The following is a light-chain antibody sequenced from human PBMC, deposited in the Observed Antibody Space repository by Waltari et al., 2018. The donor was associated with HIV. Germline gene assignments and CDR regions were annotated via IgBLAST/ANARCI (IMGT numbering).Light chain of an antibody. Sequence: DIQLTQSPSSLSAPIGDSVAITCRASQSITEDLNWYQQRPGKAPKLLVYSATRVQSGVPSRFSGSGSQTDFTLTIDSLQPEDVATYFCQQSYSTLFTFGPGTKVELK. CDR3: QQSYSTLFT. CDR1: QSITED. J-gene: IGKJ3*01. V-gene: IGKV1-39*01. CDR2: SAT.